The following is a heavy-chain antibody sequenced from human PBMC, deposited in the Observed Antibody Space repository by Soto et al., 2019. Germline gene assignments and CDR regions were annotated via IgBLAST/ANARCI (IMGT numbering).Heavy chain of an antibody. Sequence: QITLKESGPTLVKPTQTLTLTCSFSGFPLTTTDMGVGWILQPPVKALDWLALIYWKDNDHYSPSLKSRLTITKDTSKHQVVLTMTNLDPVDTATYYCVRSVLHQLQGSGYYGADCWCQGTLVTVSS. CDR2: IYWKDND. V-gene: IGHV2-5*01. D-gene: IGHD5-12*01. CDR3: VRSVLHQLQGSGYYGADC. CDR1: GFPLTTTDMG. J-gene: IGHJ4*02.